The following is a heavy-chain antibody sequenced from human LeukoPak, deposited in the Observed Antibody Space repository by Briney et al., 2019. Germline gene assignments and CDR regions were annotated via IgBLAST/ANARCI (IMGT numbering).Heavy chain of an antibody. D-gene: IGHD2-21*01. V-gene: IGHV4-30-2*01. J-gene: IGHJ4*02. Sequence: SETLSLTCTVSGGSISSYSWSWIRQPPGKGLGWIGYIYHSGSTYYNPSLKSRVTISVDRSKNQFSLKLSSVTAADTAVYYCASSPGDPLSPLFDYWGQGTLVTVSS. CDR1: GGSISSYS. CDR2: IYHSGST. CDR3: ASSPGDPLSPLFDY.